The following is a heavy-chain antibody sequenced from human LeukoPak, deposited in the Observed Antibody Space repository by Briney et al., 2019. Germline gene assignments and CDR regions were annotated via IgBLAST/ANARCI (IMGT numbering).Heavy chain of an antibody. CDR1: GFTFSSYT. J-gene: IGHJ4*02. CDR2: ITSAGSYT. Sequence: GGSLRLSCAASGFTFSSYTMTWVRQAPRKGLEWVSSITSAGSYTYYGDSVKGRFTISRDNDKNSVFLEMNSLRVEDTALYFCARRRVTYYFDYWGQGSLVTVSS. V-gene: IGHV3-21*01. D-gene: IGHD2-21*02. CDR3: ARRRVTYYFDY.